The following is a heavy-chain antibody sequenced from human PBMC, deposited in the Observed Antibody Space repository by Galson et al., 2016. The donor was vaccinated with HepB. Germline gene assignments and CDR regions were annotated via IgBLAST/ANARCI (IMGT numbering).Heavy chain of an antibody. CDR3: ARSKTAEDNCFGRRIGTGHFYLDF. J-gene: IGHJ4*02. D-gene: IGHD3-3*01. V-gene: IGHV1-2*06. CDR2: INPNTGLT. CDR1: GYTFTVYY. Sequence: SVKVSCKASGYTFTVYYIHWVRQAPGHGLEWVGRINPNTGLTNFAQNVQGRVILTRDKSSTTASMELRRLTSDDTALYYCARSKTAEDNCFGRRIGTGHFYLDFWGQGTLVTVSP.